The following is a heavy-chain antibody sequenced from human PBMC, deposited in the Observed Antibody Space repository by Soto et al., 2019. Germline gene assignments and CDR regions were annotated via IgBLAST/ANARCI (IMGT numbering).Heavy chain of an antibody. CDR1: GFSLSTSGVG. J-gene: IGHJ5*02. Sequence: QITLKESGPTLVKPTQTLTLTCTFSGFSLSTSGVGVGWIRQPPGKALEWLALIYWDDDKRYSPSLKSRLTITKDTSKNQVVLTMTNMDPVDTATYYCAQGLIGLDYGGNDGYNWFDPWGQGTLVTVSA. CDR2: IYWDDDK. CDR3: AQGLIGLDYGGNDGYNWFDP. D-gene: IGHD4-17*01. V-gene: IGHV2-5*02.